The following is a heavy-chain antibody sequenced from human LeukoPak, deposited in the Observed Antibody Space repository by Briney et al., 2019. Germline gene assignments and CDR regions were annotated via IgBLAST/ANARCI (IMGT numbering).Heavy chain of an antibody. CDR2: INYSGNT. CDR1: GGSTGSAGYY. V-gene: IGHV4-31*03. D-gene: IGHD1-1*01. Sequence: SQTLSLTCTVSGGSTGSAGYYWSWIRQHPGKGLEWIAYINYSGNTYHNPSLKSRVTISVDTSRNQFSLKLNSVTAADTAIYYCATIRTGANWYDPWGQGTLVTVSS. CDR3: ATIRTGANWYDP. J-gene: IGHJ5*02.